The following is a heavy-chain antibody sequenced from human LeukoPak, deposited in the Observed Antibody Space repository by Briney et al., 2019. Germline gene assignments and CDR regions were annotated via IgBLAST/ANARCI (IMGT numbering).Heavy chain of an antibody. CDR3: ARGRGDISARPFFDCR. V-gene: IGHV3-64*02. CDR2: ISRNGETT. CDR1: GFTFTTFS. Sequence: GGSLRLSCAASGFTFTTFSMHWVPQAPGKGLECVTGISRNGETTYYGESVKGRFTISRDNSKDTVYLQMGSLRSEDSGVYYCARGRGDISARPFFDCRGGQGSLVTVSS. D-gene: IGHD3/OR15-3a*01. J-gene: IGHJ4*02.